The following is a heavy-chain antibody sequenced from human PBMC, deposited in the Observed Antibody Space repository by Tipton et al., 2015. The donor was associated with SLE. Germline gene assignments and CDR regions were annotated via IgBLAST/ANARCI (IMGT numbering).Heavy chain of an antibody. CDR3: ARVHMAARVLDY. Sequence: TLSLTYTVSGGSISSSSYYWGWIRQPPGKGLEWIGSIYYSGSTYYNPSLKSRVTISVDTSKNQFSLKLSSVTAADTAVYYCARVHMAARVLDYWGQGTLVTVSS. D-gene: IGHD6-6*01. CDR2: IYYSGST. J-gene: IGHJ4*02. CDR1: GGSISSSSYY. V-gene: IGHV4-39*07.